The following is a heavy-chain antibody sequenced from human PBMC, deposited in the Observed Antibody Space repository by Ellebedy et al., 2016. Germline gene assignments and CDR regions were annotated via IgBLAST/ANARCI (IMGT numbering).Heavy chain of an antibody. CDR2: INHRRIT. D-gene: IGHD3-10*01. Sequence: SETLSLTCAVSGYSISSGYYWSWVRQSPGKGLEWLGTINHRRITYYNTPLKSRVIVSVDTSKNQFSLNLGSVTAADTAVYYCARYVSFGFYFDTWGEGTLVTV. V-gene: IGHV4-38-2*01. CDR3: ARYVSFGFYFDT. J-gene: IGHJ4*02. CDR1: GYSISSGYY.